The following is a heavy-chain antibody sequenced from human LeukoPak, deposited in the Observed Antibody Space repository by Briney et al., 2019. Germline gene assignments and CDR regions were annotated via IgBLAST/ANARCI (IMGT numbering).Heavy chain of an antibody. Sequence: GGSLRLSCAASGFTFSSYAMSWVRQAPGKGLEWVSAISGSGGSTYYADSVKGRFTISRDNSKNTLYLQMNSLRAEDTAVYYCANSIVVVPAALDYWGQRTLVTVSS. J-gene: IGHJ4*02. CDR1: GFTFSSYA. CDR2: ISGSGGST. V-gene: IGHV3-23*01. CDR3: ANSIVVVPAALDY. D-gene: IGHD2-2*01.